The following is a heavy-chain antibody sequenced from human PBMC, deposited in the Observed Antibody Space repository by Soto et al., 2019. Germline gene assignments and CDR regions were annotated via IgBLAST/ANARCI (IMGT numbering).Heavy chain of an antibody. CDR3: ARVLSPLIAVAGRWWFDP. V-gene: IGHV4-59*01. J-gene: IGHJ5*02. CDR2: IYSSGST. Sequence: QVQLQESGPGLVKPSETLSLTCTVSGGSISSYYWSWIRQPPGKGLEWIGYIYSSGSTNYNPSLKSRLTISVDTSKNQFSLKLSSVTAADTAVYYCARVLSPLIAVAGRWWFDPWGQGTLVTVSS. CDR1: GGSISSYY. D-gene: IGHD6-19*01.